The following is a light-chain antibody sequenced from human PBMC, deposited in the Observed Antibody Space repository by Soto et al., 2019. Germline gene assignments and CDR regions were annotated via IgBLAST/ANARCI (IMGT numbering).Light chain of an antibody. CDR2: DVS. CDR3: CSYVGRNTYV. CDR1: SSDVGGSNY. V-gene: IGLV2-11*01. Sequence: QSALTQPRSASGSPGQSITISCTGTSSDVGGSNYVSWYQQHPAKAPKLIIFDVSKRPSGVPNRFSGSKSGNTASLTISGLRAEDEADYYCCSYVGRNTYVFGTGTKLTVL. J-gene: IGLJ1*01.